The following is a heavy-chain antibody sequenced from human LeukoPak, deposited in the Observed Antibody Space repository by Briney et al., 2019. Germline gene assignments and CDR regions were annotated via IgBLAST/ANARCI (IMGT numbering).Heavy chain of an antibody. Sequence: GGSLRLSCAASGLTFSNYWMTWARQVPGKGLEWVANIKQDGSEKHYVESVRGRFTISRDNAGNSLYLQMDSLRVDDTAVYYCARVGAWELQRVFENWGQGTLVTVSS. J-gene: IGHJ4*02. V-gene: IGHV3-7*01. D-gene: IGHD1-26*01. CDR2: IKQDGSEK. CDR1: GLTFSNYW. CDR3: ARVGAWELQRVFEN.